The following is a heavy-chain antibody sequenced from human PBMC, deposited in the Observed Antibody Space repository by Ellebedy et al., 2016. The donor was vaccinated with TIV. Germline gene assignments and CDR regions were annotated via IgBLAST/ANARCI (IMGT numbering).Heavy chain of an antibody. CDR3: ARAGYVSAYDI. CDR2: LNQDGSQK. Sequence: GGSLRLSCAASGFTFSSYSTNWVRQAPGKGLEWVANLNQDGSQKYHVDSVKGRFTISRDNAKNSLYLQMNSLRAEDTAVYYCARAGYVSAYDIWGQGTRVTVSS. V-gene: IGHV3-7*03. J-gene: IGHJ3*02. CDR1: GFTFSSYS. D-gene: IGHD2-15*01.